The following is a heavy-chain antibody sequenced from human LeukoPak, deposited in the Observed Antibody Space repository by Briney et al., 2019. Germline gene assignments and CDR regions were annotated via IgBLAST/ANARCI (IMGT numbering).Heavy chain of an antibody. CDR3: ARDRAFGGVIGAFDI. J-gene: IGHJ3*02. V-gene: IGHV3-7*01. CDR2: IKQDGSEK. CDR1: GFTFSSYW. D-gene: IGHD3-16*01. Sequence: GGSLRLSCAASGFTFSSYWMSWVRQAPGKGLEWVANIKQDGSEKDYVDSVKGRFTISRDNAKNSLYLQMNSLRAEDTAVYYCARDRAFGGVIGAFDIWGQGTMVTVSS.